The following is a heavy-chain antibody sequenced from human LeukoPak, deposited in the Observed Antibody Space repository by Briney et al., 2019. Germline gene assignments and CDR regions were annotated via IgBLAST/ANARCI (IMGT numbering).Heavy chain of an antibody. CDR3: ATDPSSSPSEVWFAP. CDR1: VFTFSSYG. CDR2: IWYDGSNK. V-gene: IGHV3-33*01. D-gene: IGHD6-13*01. Sequence: GGSLRLSCVACVFTFSSYGMHWLRQAAGKGLAGVAVIWYDGSNKYYVGSVKDRLTHHRHSSKQTLALQTNNQRAEETAVHYCATDPSSSPSEVWFAPWGEGTLVTVSS. J-gene: IGHJ5*02.